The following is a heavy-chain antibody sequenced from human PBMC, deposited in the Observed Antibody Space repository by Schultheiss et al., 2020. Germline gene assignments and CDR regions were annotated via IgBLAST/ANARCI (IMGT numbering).Heavy chain of an antibody. CDR1: GDSVSSNSAA. D-gene: IGHD6-19*01. CDR2: TYYRSKWYN. J-gene: IGHJ6*02. Sequence: SQTLSLTCAISGDSVSSNSAAWNWIRQSPSRGLEWLGRTYYRSKWYNDYAVSVKSRITINPDTSKNQFSLQLNSVTPEDTAVYYCAREGSSGWGRVMSMDVWGQGTTVTVSS. V-gene: IGHV6-1*01. CDR3: AREGSSGWGRVMSMDV.